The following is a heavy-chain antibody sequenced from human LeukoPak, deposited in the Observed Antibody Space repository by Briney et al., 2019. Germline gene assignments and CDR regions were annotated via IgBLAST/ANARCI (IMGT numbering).Heavy chain of an antibody. CDR2: IYYSGST. Sequence: SETLSLTCTVPGGSISSYYWSWIRQPPGKGLEWIGYIYYSGSTNYNPSLKSRDTISVDTSKNQFSLKLSSVTAADTAVYYCARTYGDYARGPYDYWGQGTLVTVSS. V-gene: IGHV4-59*01. D-gene: IGHD4-17*01. CDR1: GGSISSYY. CDR3: ARTYGDYARGPYDY. J-gene: IGHJ4*02.